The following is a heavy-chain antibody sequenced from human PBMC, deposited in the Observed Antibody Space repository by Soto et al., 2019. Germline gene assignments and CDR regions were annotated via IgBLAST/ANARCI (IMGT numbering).Heavy chain of an antibody. J-gene: IGHJ4*02. V-gene: IGHV3-74*01. CDR1: GFTFSTFW. CDR2: SNSDVSST. Sequence: EVQLVESGGGLVQPGGSLRLSCEASGFTFSTFWMHWVRQAPGKGLVWVSRSNSDVSSTNYADSVKGRVTISRDNAKNTMYLQLNRLRPENTAEYYCERDFEYWGQGTLVTVSS. CDR3: ERDFEY.